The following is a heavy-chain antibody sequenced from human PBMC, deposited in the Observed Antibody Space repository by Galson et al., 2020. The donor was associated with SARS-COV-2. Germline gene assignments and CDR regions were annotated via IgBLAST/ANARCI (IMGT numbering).Heavy chain of an antibody. CDR1: GYSFTSHG. D-gene: IGHD5-12*01. J-gene: IGHJ5*01. V-gene: IGHV1-3*01. CDR2: INVASGQT. Sequence: ASVKVSCKASGYSFTSHGLHWVRQDPGQGLHWMGWINVASGQTKYLQRFQGRVTITADTSASTAYMELRSLNSEDTALYFCARAGYPSPPVKWFDSWGHGTLVTVSS. CDR3: ARAGYPSPPVKWFDS.